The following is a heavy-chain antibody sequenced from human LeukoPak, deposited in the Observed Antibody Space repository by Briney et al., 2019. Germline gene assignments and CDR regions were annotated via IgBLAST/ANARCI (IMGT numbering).Heavy chain of an antibody. CDR3: ARVAYYRVTADQITDAFDV. CDR1: GFTFSSYG. J-gene: IGHJ3*01. CDR2: ISYDGSNK. D-gene: IGHD2-21*02. Sequence: PGGSLRLSCAASGFTFSSYGMHWVRQASGKGLEWVAVISYDGSNKYCADSVKGRFTISRDNSKNTLYLQMNSLRAEDTAVYFCARVAYYRVTADQITDAFDVWGHGTVVTVSS. V-gene: IGHV3-30*03.